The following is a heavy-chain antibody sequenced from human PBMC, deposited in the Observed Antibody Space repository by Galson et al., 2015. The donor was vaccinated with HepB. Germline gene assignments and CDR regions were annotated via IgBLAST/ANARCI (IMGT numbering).Heavy chain of an antibody. CDR1: GFTFSSYS. CDR3: ARVIPEAATDACDV. J-gene: IGHJ3*01. Sequence: SLRLSCAASGFTFSSYSMNWVRQAPGKGLEWVSSISSSSSYIYYADSVKGRFTISRDDAKNSLYLQMNTLRAEDTAVYYCARVIPEAATDACDVWGQGTMVIVSS. D-gene: IGHD2-15*01. CDR2: ISSSSSYI. V-gene: IGHV3-21*01.